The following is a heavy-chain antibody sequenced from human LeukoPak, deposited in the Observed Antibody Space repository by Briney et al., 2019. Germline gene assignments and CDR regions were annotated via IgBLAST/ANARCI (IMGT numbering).Heavy chain of an antibody. CDR1: GGSISSSSYY. Sequence: KPSETLSLTCTVSGGSISSSSYYWGWIRQPPGKGLEWIGSIYYSGSTYYNPSLKSRVTISVDTSKNQFSLKLSSVTAADTAVYYCARDVEAAAGTKVLDYWGQGTLVTVSS. J-gene: IGHJ4*02. V-gene: IGHV4-39*07. D-gene: IGHD6-13*01. CDR2: IYYSGST. CDR3: ARDVEAAAGTKVLDY.